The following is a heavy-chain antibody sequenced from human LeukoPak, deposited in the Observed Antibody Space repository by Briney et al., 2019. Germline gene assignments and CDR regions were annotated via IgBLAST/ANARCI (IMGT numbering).Heavy chain of an antibody. CDR3: ARGEDWFDP. Sequence: SETLSLTCAVSGGSISSSNWWSWARQPPGKGLEWIGSIYHSGSTYYNPSLKSRVTISVDTSKNQFSLKLSSVTAADTAVYYCARGEDWFDPWGQGTLVTVSS. CDR2: IYHSGST. J-gene: IGHJ5*02. CDR1: GGSISSSNW. V-gene: IGHV4-4*02.